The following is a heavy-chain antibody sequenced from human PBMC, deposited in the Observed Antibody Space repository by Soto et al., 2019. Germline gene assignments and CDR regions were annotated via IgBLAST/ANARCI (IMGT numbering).Heavy chain of an antibody. CDR3: ASRWDRIAVGAFDI. J-gene: IGHJ3*02. CDR1: GGSISSSSYY. D-gene: IGHD6-13*01. V-gene: IGHV4-39*01. CDR2: IYYSGST. Sequence: QLQLQESGPGLVKPSETLSLTCTVSGGSISSSSYYWGWIRQPPGKGLEWIGSIYYSGSTYYNPSLKSRVTISVDTSKNQFSLKLSSVTAADTAVYYCASRWDRIAVGAFDIWGQGTMVTVSS.